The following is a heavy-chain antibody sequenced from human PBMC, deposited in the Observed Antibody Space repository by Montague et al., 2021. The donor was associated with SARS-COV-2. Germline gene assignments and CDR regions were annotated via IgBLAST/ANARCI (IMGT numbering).Heavy chain of an antibody. V-gene: IGHV4-59*12. CDR1: GGSIITYY. CDR3: ARGDPQGGCHGDY. J-gene: IGHJ4*02. Sequence: SETLSLTCTVSGGSIITYYWSWIRQPPGKGLEWIGYIYYSGSTNYNPSLKSRVTISVDTSKNQFSLKLSSVTAADTAVYYCARGDPQGGCHGDYWGQGTLVTVSS. CDR2: IYYSGST. D-gene: IGHD2-15*01.